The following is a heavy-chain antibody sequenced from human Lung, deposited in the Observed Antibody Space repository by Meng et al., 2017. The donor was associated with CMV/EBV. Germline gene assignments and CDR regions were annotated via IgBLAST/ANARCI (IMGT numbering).Heavy chain of an antibody. CDR3: AKIWYDIVVVPAAPVY. V-gene: IGHV3-23*01. CDR1: GFTFSSYA. CDR2: ISGSGGST. Sequence: GESLKISCAASGFTFSSYAMSWVRQAPGKGLEWVSAISGSGGSTYYADSVKGRFTISRDNSKNTLYLQMNSLRAEDTAVYYCAKIWYDIVVVPAAPVYWGQRTLVTVSS. J-gene: IGHJ4*02. D-gene: IGHD2-2*01.